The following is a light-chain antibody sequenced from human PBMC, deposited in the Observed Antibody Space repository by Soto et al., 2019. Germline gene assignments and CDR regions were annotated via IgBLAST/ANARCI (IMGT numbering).Light chain of an antibody. J-gene: IGKJ4*01. CDR1: HSVSNN. CDR3: QKYDSAPLT. Sequence: VMTQSPATLSVSPGHSVTLSCRASHSVSNNLAWYQQKTGQAPRLLIYGESTRATGIPDRLSGSGSGTGLNLTISRLQPGDVATYYCQKYDSAPLTFGGGTKVDIK. CDR2: GES. V-gene: IGKV3-15*01.